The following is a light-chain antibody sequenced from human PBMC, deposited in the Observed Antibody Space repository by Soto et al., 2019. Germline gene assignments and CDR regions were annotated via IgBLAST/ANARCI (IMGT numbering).Light chain of an antibody. CDR2: GAS. J-gene: IGKJ3*01. Sequence: EIVMTQSPATLSVSPGERATLSCRASQSVSSNLAWYQQKPGQAPRLLIYGASTRATGIPARFSGSGSGTDFTLTNSSLEPEDFAVYYCQQYTTSPFTFGPGAKVDIK. V-gene: IGKV3-15*01. CDR3: QQYTTSPFT. CDR1: QSVSSN.